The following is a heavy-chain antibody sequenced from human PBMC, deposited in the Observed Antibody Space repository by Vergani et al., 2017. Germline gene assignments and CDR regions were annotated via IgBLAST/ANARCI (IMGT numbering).Heavy chain of an antibody. CDR3: AIPGYYDILSGYPLSYYGMDV. J-gene: IGHJ6*02. D-gene: IGHD3-9*01. CDR1: GFTFSSYG. Sequence: QVQLVESGGGVVQPGRSLRLSCAASGFTFSSYGMHWVRQAPGKGLEWVAVIWYDGSNKYYADSVKGRFTISRDNSKNTLYLQMNSLRAEDTAVYYCAIPGYYDILSGYPLSYYGMDVWGQGTTVTVSS. V-gene: IGHV3-33*01. CDR2: IWYDGSNK.